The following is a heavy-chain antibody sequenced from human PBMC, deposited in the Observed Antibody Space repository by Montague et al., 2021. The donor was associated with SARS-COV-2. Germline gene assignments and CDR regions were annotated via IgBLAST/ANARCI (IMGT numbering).Heavy chain of an antibody. CDR3: ARVAGGYYHDSSAYFDY. CDR2: INQSGST. V-gene: IGHV4-34*01. D-gene: IGHD3-22*01. J-gene: IGHJ4*02. CDR1: GGSFSGYY. Sequence: SETLSLTCAVYGGSFSGYYWSWIRQPPGKGLEWIGEINQSGSTNYNPSLKSRVTLSVDTSKKQFSLKLSSLTAAATAVYYCARVAGGYYHDSSAYFDYWGQGSLVTVSS.